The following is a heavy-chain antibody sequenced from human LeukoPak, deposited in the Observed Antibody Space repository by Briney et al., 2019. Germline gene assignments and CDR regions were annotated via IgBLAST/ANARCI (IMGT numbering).Heavy chain of an antibody. D-gene: IGHD4-17*01. J-gene: IGHJ6*02. Sequence: GGSLRLSCAASGFTFSSYWMHWVRQAPGKGLVWVSRINSDGSSTSYADSEKGRFTISRDNAKNTLYLQMNSLRAEDTAVYYCARTPRVTTVDYYYYGMDVWGQGTTVTVSS. CDR2: INSDGSST. CDR1: GFTFSSYW. V-gene: IGHV3-74*01. CDR3: ARTPRVTTVDYYYYGMDV.